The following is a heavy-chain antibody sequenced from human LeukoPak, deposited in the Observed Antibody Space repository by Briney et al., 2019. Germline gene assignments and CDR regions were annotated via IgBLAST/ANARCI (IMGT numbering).Heavy chain of an antibody. CDR1: GGSFSGYY. D-gene: IGHD2-2*01. CDR2: INHSGST. J-gene: IGHJ6*03. Sequence: SETLSLTCAVYGGSFSGYYWSWIRQPPGKGLEWIGEINHSGSTNYNPSLQSRVTISVDTSKNQFSLKLSSVTAADTAVYYCARQTRYCSSTTCSDLHYYYNYYIDVWGKGTTVTISS. CDR3: ARQTRYCSSTTCSDLHYYYNYYIDV. V-gene: IGHV4-34*01.